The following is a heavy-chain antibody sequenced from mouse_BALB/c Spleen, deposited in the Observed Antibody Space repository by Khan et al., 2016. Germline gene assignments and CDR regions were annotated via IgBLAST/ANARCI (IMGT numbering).Heavy chain of an antibody. CDR1: GFTVSDYY. J-gene: IGHJ3*01. Sequence: EVELVESGGGLVKPGGSLKISCAASGFTVSDYYMYWVRQTPEKRLEWVATISDGGSYTYYPDSVKGRFTISRDNAKNNLYLQMSSLKSEDTAMXYCARERLRRGFAYWGQGTLVTVSA. V-gene: IGHV5-4*02. CDR3: ARERLRRGFAY. CDR2: ISDGGSYT.